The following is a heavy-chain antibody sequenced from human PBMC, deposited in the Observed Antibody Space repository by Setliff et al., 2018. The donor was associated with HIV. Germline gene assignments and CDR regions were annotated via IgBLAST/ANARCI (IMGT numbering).Heavy chain of an antibody. Sequence: PSETLSLTCTVSGGSINSGSYFWNWIRQPAGKGLEWIGHIYASGSTNYNTSLKSRVTMSVDTSKNQFSLKLNSLIAADTAVYYCERGGRDGIAWGQGTLVTVSS. J-gene: IGHJ5*02. CDR3: ERGGRDGIA. CDR2: IYASGST. D-gene: IGHD2-21*01. V-gene: IGHV4-61*09. CDR1: GGSINSGSYF.